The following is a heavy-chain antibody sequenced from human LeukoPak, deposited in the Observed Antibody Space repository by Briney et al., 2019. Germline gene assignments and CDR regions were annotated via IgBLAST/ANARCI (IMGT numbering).Heavy chain of an antibody. CDR3: ARGNHDFWSGYYGDPYLFDY. Sequence: ASVKVSCKASGYTFTGYYMHWVRQAPGQGLEWMGWINPNSGGTNYAQKFQGRVTMTRDTSISTAYMELSRLRSDDTAVYYCARGNHDFWSGYYGDPYLFDYWGQGTLVTVSS. J-gene: IGHJ4*02. CDR1: GYTFTGYY. D-gene: IGHD3-3*01. V-gene: IGHV1-2*02. CDR2: INPNSGGT.